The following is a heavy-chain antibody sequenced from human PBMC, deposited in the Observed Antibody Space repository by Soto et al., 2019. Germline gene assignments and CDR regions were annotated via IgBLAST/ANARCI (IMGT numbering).Heavy chain of an antibody. CDR2: ILHDGSAE. CDR1: RIIFTSYG. CDR3: ARSRDGYSFYFYYGMDG. Sequence: GGSLRLSCAASRIIFTSYGMHWVRQAPGKGLEWMALILHDGSAEYYADSVKGRFTISRDNSKNTLYLQMNSLTAEDTAVYYCARSRDGYSFYFYYGMDGRGQRTTVTVSS. J-gene: IGHJ6*02. D-gene: IGHD4-4*01. V-gene: IGHV3-30*03.